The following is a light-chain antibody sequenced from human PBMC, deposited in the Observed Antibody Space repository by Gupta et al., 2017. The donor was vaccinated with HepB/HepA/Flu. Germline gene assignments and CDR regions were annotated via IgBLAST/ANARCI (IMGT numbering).Light chain of an antibody. CDR2: GAS. V-gene: IGKV1-12*02. J-gene: IGKJ1*01. CDR3: QQCTTYPST. CDR1: QGISSQ. Sequence: DIQITQSPSSVSASVGDRVTITCRESQGISSQLVWYQQKAGIAPNLLLYGASSVQSRVPSRLRGSGSVRAFTLTILILHPQHFATSYFQQCTTYPSTFGQWTKVEI.